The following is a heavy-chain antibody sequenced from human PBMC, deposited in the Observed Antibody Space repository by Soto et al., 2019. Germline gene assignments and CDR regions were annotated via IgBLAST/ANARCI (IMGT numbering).Heavy chain of an antibody. CDR3: TSLYYGH. CDR2: IKSKTDGGTT. V-gene: IGHV3-15*01. Sequence: GGSLRLSCAASEFTFTYAWMSWVRQAPGKGLEWVGRIKSKTDGGTTDYAAPVKGRFTISRDESQNTLYLQMNSLKTEDTAVYYCTSLYYGHWGQGTLVTVS. CDR1: EFTFTYAW. J-gene: IGHJ4*02. D-gene: IGHD3-16*02.